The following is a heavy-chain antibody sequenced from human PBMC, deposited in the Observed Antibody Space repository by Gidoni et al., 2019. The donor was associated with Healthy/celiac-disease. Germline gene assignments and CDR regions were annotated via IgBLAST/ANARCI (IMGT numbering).Heavy chain of an antibody. V-gene: IGHV3-23*01. D-gene: IGHD3-3*01. CDR2: ISGSGGST. CDR1: GFTFSSYA. CDR3: AKTYYDFWSGYYYFDY. J-gene: IGHJ4*02. Sequence: EVQLLESGGGLVQPGGSLRLSCAASGFTFSSYAMSWVRQAPGKGLEWVSGISGSGGSTYYADSVKGRFTISRDNTKNTLYLKMNSLRAEDTAVYYCAKTYYDFWSGYYYFDYWGQGTLVTVSS.